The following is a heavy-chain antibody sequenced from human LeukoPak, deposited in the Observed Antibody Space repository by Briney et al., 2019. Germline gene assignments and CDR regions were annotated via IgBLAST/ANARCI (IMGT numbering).Heavy chain of an antibody. D-gene: IGHD1-7*01. CDR2: IIPIFGTA. Sequence: SVKVPCKASRGTFSSYAISWVRQAPGQGLEWMGGIIPIFGTANYAQKFQGRVTITADESSSTAYMELSSLRSEDTAVYYCARVEGNYAAPFDYWGQGTLVTVSS. V-gene: IGHV1-69*13. CDR1: RGTFSSYA. J-gene: IGHJ4*02. CDR3: ARVEGNYAAPFDY.